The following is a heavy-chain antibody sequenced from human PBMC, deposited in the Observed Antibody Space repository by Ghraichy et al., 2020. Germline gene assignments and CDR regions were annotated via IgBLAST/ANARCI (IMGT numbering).Heavy chain of an antibody. J-gene: IGHJ4*02. D-gene: IGHD6-19*01. CDR1: GYRLKTYN. CDR2: SNAGNGNT. V-gene: IGHV1-3*01. CDR3: ARDFPPPGWYTPGPGDY. Sequence: ASVKVSCKASGYRLKTYNIHWVRQAPGQRLEWMGWSNAGNGNTRYSQKFQGRVTITRDTSANTAYMDLTHLMSEDTAVFYCARDFPPPGWYTPGPGDYWGQGTLVTVSS.